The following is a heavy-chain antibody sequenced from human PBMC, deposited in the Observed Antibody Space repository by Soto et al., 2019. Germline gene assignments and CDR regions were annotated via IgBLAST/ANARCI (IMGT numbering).Heavy chain of an antibody. V-gene: IGHV4-34*01. CDR2: INHSGST. CDR3: ARGRYCST. Sequence: SETLSLTCAVYGGSFSGYYWSWIRQPPGKGLEWIGEINHSGSTNYNPSLKSRVTISVDTSKNQFSLKLSSVTAADTAVYYCARGRYCSTWDQGTLVTVSS. J-gene: IGHJ4*02. D-gene: IGHD2-2*01. CDR1: GGSFSGYY.